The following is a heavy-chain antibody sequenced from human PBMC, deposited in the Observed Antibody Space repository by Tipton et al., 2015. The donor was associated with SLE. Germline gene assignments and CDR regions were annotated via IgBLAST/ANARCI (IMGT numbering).Heavy chain of an antibody. CDR3: ARGRGLEWTIYYYYGMDV. D-gene: IGHD3-3*01. Sequence: TLSLTCAVSGHSISSGYYWGWIRQPPGKGLEWIGSIYHSGSTYYNPSLKSRVAISVDTSKNQFSLKLSSVTAADTAVYYCARGRGLEWTIYYYYGMDVWGQGTTVTVSS. V-gene: IGHV4-38-2*01. CDR1: GHSISSGYY. CDR2: IYHSGST. J-gene: IGHJ6*02.